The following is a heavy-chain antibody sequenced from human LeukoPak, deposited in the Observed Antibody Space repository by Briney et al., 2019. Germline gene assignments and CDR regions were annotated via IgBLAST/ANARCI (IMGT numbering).Heavy chain of an antibody. CDR1: GGSFSGYY. Sequence: PSETLSLTCAVYGGSFSGYYWSWIRQPPGKGLEWIGEINHSGSTNYNPSLKSRVTISVDTSKNQFSLTLSSVTAADTAVYYCARVICSGGSCRFDYWGQGTLVTVSS. J-gene: IGHJ4*02. CDR2: INHSGST. CDR3: ARVICSGGSCRFDY. D-gene: IGHD2-15*01. V-gene: IGHV4-34*01.